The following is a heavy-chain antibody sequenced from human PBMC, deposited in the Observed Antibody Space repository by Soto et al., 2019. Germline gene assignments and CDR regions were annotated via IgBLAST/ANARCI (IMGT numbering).Heavy chain of an antibody. D-gene: IGHD6-13*01. CDR3: ARHSYNAGSWATYYYYYGMDV. CDR1: GGSISSSSYY. V-gene: IGHV4-39*01. CDR2: IYYSGST. J-gene: IGHJ6*02. Sequence: QLQLQESGPGLVKPSETLSLTCTVSGGSISSSSYYWGWIRQPPGKGLEWIGSIYYSGSTYYNPSLKSRVTISVDTSKNQFSLKLSSVTAADTAVYYCARHSYNAGSWATYYYYYGMDVWGQGTTVTVSS.